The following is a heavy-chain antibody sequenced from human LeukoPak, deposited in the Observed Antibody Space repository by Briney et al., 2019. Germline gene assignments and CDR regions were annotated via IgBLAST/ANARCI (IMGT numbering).Heavy chain of an antibody. Sequence: GGSLRLSCAASGFTFSSYAMHWVRQAPGKGLEWVAVISYDGSNKYYADSVKGRFTISRDNAKNSLYLQMNSLRAEDTALYYCAKDRALHYYYGMDVWGQGTTVTVSS. CDR1: GFTFSSYA. J-gene: IGHJ6*02. CDR3: AKDRALHYYYGMDV. D-gene: IGHD3-10*01. CDR2: ISYDGSNK. V-gene: IGHV3-30-3*01.